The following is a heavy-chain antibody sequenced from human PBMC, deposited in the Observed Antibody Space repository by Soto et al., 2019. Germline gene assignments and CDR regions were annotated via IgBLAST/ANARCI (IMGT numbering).Heavy chain of an antibody. V-gene: IGHV3-30-3*01. CDR1: GVTFRSYA. D-gene: IGHD3-22*01. CDR2: ITHDGSQK. Sequence: GGSLRLXCGVSGVTFRSYAMYWARQAPGKGLEWVAVITHDGSQKYYADYVKGRFTISRDNSKNTLFLQMNSVREDDTAVYYCARDPFDYDSGIVPPPSRGFDYWGQGILVTVSS. CDR3: ARDPFDYDSGIVPPPSRGFDY. J-gene: IGHJ4*02.